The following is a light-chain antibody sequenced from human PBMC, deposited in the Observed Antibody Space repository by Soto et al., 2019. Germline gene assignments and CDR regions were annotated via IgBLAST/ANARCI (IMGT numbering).Light chain of an antibody. CDR3: TSYVGNDIWV. CDR2: EVT. CDR1: SSDVGAYKY. Sequence: QSALTQPPSASGSPRQSVTISCTGTSSDVGAYKYVSWYQQNPGKAPKLMIYEVTKPPSGVPDRFPGSKSGTTASLTVSGLQADDEADYCCTSYVGNDIWVFGGGTKLTVL. V-gene: IGLV2-8*01. J-gene: IGLJ3*02.